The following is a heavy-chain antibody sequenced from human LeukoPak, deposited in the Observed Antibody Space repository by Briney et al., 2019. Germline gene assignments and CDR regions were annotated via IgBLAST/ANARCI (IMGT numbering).Heavy chain of an antibody. D-gene: IGHD3-10*01. J-gene: IGHJ6*03. CDR1: GGTFSSYA. CDR2: IIPIFGTA. Sequence: SVKVSCKASGGTFSSYAISWVRQAPGQGLEWMGGIIPIFGTANYAQKFQGRVTITADESTSTAYMELSSLRSEDTAVYYCARGEKGVYYYYYMDVWGKGTTVTVSS. V-gene: IGHV1-69*13. CDR3: ARGEKGVYYYYYMDV.